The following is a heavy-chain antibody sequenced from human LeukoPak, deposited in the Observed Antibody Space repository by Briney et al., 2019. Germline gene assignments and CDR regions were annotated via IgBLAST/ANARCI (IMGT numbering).Heavy chain of an antibody. CDR1: DSSSRRYH. D-gene: IGHD3-9*01. Sequence: SETLSLTCTIADSSSRRYHWGWIRQPPGKGLEYIGYLHDSGSIDYNPSLQSRVTISIDTSKTQLSLKLSSVTTADTAVYYCASLSSARSLTADYWVQGTLVTVSS. CDR3: ASLSSARSLTADY. V-gene: IGHV4-59*01. J-gene: IGHJ4*02. CDR2: LHDSGSI.